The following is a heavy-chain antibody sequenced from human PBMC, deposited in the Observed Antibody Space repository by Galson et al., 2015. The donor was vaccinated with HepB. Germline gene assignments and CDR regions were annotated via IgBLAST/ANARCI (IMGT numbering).Heavy chain of an antibody. V-gene: IGHV3-74*01. D-gene: IGHD1/OR15-1a*01. CDR3: ARSWNRVLDY. CDR1: GFTFSSSW. J-gene: IGHJ4*02. CDR2: IDKDGST. Sequence: SLRLSCAASGFTFSSSWMHWVRQAPGKGLVWVARIDKDGSTVYADFVKGRFTTTRDNAKNTVTLQMNSLRPEDTVVYFCARSWNRVLDYWGQGTMITVSP.